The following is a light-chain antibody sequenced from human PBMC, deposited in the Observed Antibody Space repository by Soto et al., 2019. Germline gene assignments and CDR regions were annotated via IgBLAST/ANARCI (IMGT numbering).Light chain of an antibody. CDR1: QSISNS. V-gene: IGKV1-39*01. CDR2: TAS. Sequence: DIQMTQSPSSLSASVGDRVTITCRASQSISNSLNWYQQKPGKAPKLLIYTASSLRSGVPSRFSGSGSGTDFTLTISSLRPEDFATYSCQQSYSTTWKLGQGTKVDLK. CDR3: QQSYSTTWK. J-gene: IGKJ1*01.